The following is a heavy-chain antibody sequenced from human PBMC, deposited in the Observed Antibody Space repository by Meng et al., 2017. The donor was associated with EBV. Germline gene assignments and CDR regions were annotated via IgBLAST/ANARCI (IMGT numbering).Heavy chain of an antibody. J-gene: IGHJ4*02. CDR3: ARDRTSNRFDY. V-gene: IGHV3-21*01. CDR1: GFTLRSYS. CDR2: ISSNSIDI. Sequence: EVLVEEAGGGLVKPGESLILFCAASGFTLRSYSMNWVRLAPGKGLEWVSSISSNSIDIYYADLVKGRFTISRDNAKNSLFLQMNSLRAEDTAVYYCARDRTSNRFDYWGQGTLVTVSS. D-gene: IGHD2-8*01.